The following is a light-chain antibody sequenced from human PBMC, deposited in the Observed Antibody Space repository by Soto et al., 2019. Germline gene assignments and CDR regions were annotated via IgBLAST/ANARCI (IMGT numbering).Light chain of an antibody. J-gene: IGLJ1*01. CDR3: SSFTTSTTYV. V-gene: IGLV2-18*02. CDR1: SSDVGSYDR. Sequence: QSVLTQPPSVSGSPGQSVAVSCTGTSSDVGSYDRVSWYQQPPGTAPKLIIYEVNNRPSGVPDRFSGSKSGNTASLTISGLQAEDEADYYCSSFTTSTTYVFGTGTKATVL. CDR2: EVN.